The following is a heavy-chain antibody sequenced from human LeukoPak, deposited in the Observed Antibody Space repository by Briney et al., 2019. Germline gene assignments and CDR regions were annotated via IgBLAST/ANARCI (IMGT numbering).Heavy chain of an antibody. J-gene: IGHJ4*02. V-gene: IGHV3-48*03. Sequence: GGSLRLSCAASGFTFSSYEMNWVRQAPGTGLEWVSYITTSGTTIYYADSVKGRFTISRDNAKNSLYLQMNSLRAEDTAVYYCARGFRYFDSWGQGTLVTVSS. CDR1: GFTFSSYE. CDR2: ITTSGTTI. CDR3: ARGFRYFDS. D-gene: IGHD2-21*01.